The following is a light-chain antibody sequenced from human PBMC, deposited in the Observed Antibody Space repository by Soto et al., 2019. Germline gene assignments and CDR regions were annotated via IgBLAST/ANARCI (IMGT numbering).Light chain of an antibody. Sequence: EIVLTQSPGTLSLSPGERATLSCRASQSVSSSYLAWYQQKPGQAPRLLVYGASTRATGIPDRFSGSGSGTDFTLTISRLEPEDFATDYCQHYNSYSEAFGQGTKVELK. CDR3: QHYNSYSEA. CDR2: GAS. V-gene: IGKV3-20*01. J-gene: IGKJ1*01. CDR1: QSVSSSY.